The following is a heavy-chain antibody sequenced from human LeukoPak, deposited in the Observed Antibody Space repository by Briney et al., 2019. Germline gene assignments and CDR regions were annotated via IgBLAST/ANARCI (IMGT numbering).Heavy chain of an antibody. CDR3: ARDWTKGFDP. CDR2: IYYSGST. V-gene: IGHV4-39*07. CDR1: GGSISSSSYY. D-gene: IGHD1-1*01. Sequence: SETLSLTCTVSGGSISSSSYYWGWICQPPGKGLEWIGSIYYSGSTYYNPSLKSRVTISVDTSKNQFSLKLSSVTAADTAVYYCARDWTKGFDPWGQGTLVTVSS. J-gene: IGHJ5*02.